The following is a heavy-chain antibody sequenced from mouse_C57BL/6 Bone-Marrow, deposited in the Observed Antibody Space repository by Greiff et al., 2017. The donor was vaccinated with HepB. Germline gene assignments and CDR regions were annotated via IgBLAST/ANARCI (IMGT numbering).Heavy chain of an antibody. D-gene: IGHD1-1*01. V-gene: IGHV1-74*01. Sequence: QVQLKQPGAELVKPGASVKVSCKASGYTFTSYWMHWVKQRPGQGLEWIGRIHPSDSDTNYNQKFKGKATLTVDKSSSTAYMQLSSLTSEDSAVYFCAILDYYGSRHYAMEYWGQGTSVTVPS. CDR2: IHPSDSDT. CDR3: AILDYYGSRHYAMEY. J-gene: IGHJ4*01. CDR1: GYTFTSYW.